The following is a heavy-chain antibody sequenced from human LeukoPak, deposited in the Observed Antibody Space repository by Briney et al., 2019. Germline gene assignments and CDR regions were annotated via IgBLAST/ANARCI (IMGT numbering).Heavy chain of an antibody. CDR2: ISNSGGTT. J-gene: IGHJ6*02. CDR1: GLTFSDSC. V-gene: IGHV3-11*01. CDR3: ATTRPPRGANIYCCGMDF. D-gene: IGHD2/OR15-2a*01. Sequence: GGSLRLSCEVSGLTFSDSCLSWIRQTPGKDLEWLSYISNSGGTTLYATSVKGRFTISRDNAQKTLFLQMNKLRADDTAVYYCATTRPPRGANIYCCGMDFWGQGTTVTVS.